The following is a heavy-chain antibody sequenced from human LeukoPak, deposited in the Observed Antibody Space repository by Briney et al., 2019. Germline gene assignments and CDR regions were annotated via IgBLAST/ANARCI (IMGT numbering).Heavy chain of an antibody. J-gene: IGHJ3*02. V-gene: IGHV3-48*01. CDR3: ARDIKGLSLLKGVAFDI. CDR2: ISSSSSTI. CDR1: GFTFSSYS. D-gene: IGHD2/OR15-2a*01. Sequence: GGSLRLSCAASGFTFSSYSMNWVRQAPGKGLEWVSYISSSSSTIYYADSVKGRFTISRDNAKNSLYLQMNSLRAEDTAVYYCARDIKGLSLLKGVAFDIWGQGTMVTVSS.